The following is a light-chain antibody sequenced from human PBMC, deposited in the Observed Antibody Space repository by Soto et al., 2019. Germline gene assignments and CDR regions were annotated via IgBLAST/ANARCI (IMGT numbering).Light chain of an antibody. V-gene: IGKV1-6*01. J-gene: IGKJ2*01. CDR1: QGIRHD. Sequence: AIQMTQSPSSLSASVGDRVTITCRASQGIRHDLAWYQQKPGKAPKLLIYAASNLQSGVPSRFSGRGSGTDFTLTISSLQPEDFATYYCLQDYSDPNTFGQGTKLEMK. CDR2: AAS. CDR3: LQDYSDPNT.